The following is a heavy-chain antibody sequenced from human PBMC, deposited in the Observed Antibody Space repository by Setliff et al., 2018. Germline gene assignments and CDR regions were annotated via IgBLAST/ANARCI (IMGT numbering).Heavy chain of an antibody. CDR2: LNDVGHNT. CDR3: AKHVLSSGWPNDAFDF. V-gene: IGHV3-23*01. Sequence: GESLKISCAASGFTFSSYAMSWVRQAPGKGLEWVSGLNDVGHNTYYADSVKGRFTISRDNSKNTLYLQMNSLSAEDAAVYYCAKHVLSSGWPNDAFDFWGQGTMVTVSS. CDR1: GFTFSSYA. D-gene: IGHD6-25*01. J-gene: IGHJ3*01.